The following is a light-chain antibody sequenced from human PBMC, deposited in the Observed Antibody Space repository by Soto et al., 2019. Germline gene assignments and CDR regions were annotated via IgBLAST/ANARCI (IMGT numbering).Light chain of an antibody. J-gene: IGLJ2*01. CDR1: KLGGKY. V-gene: IGLV3-1*01. CDR2: DDN. CDR3: QAWVSSVV. Sequence: SYELTQPPSVSVSPGQTASMTCSGDKLGGKYVCWYQQKPGQSPVLVIYDDNKRPSGIPERFSGSNSGNTATLTISGTQAMDEVDYYRQAWVSSVVFGGGTNLTVL.